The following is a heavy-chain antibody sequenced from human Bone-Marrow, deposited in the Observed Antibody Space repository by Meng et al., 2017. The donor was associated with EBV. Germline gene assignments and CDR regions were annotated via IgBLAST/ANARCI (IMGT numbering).Heavy chain of an antibody. J-gene: IGHJ5*02. D-gene: IGHD3-10*01. V-gene: IGHV4-39*07. CDR2: IYYSGST. CDR3: ARGQHLTMVQGVIILIGPKFDP. CDR1: GQSSSSSSYY. Sequence: QVQLQESGPGLVKPSETLSLTCPVHGQSSSSSSYYWGWIRQPPGKGLEWIGNIYYSGSTYYNPSLPSLKSRVTISLDTSKNQFSLRLTSVTAADTAVYYCARGQHLTMVQGVIILIGPKFDPWGQGTLVTVSS.